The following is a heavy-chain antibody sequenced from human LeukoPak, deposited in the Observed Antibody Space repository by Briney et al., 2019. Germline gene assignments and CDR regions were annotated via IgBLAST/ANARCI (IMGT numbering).Heavy chain of an antibody. J-gene: IGHJ4*02. D-gene: IGHD3-22*01. CDR2: ISGNSGTT. CDR1: GFTFSSYG. V-gene: IGHV3-23*01. Sequence: GGSLRLSCAASGFTFSSYGMSWVRQAPGKGLEWVSGISGNSGTTYYADSVKGRFTISRDNSKNTLYLQMNSLRAEDTAVYYCASGTGYYDSSGYSFAGLDYWGQGTLVTVSS. CDR3: ASGTGYYDSSGYSFAGLDY.